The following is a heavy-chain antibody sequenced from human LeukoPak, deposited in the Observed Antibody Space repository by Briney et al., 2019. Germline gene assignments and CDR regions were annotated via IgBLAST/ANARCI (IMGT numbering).Heavy chain of an antibody. CDR2: IWYDGSNK. J-gene: IGHJ3*02. CDR3: AVDILTGSDAFDM. CDR1: GFTFSSYG. D-gene: IGHD3-9*01. V-gene: IGHV3-30*02. Sequence: GGSLRLSCAASGFTFSSYGMHWVRQAPGKGLEWVAVIWYDGSNKYYADSVKGRFTISRDNSKNTLYLQMNSLRAEDTAVYYCAVDILTGSDAFDMWGQGAMVTVSS.